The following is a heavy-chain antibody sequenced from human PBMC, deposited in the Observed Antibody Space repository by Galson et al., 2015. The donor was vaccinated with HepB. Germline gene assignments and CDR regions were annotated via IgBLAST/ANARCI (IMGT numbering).Heavy chain of an antibody. CDR1: GFTFSSYG. Sequence: SLRLSCAASGFTFSSYGMHWVRQAPGKGLEWVAVIWYDGSNKYYADSVKGRFTISRDNSKNTLYLQMNSLRAEDTAVYYCARGAYGDYTADAFDIWGQGTMVTVSS. V-gene: IGHV3-33*08. CDR3: ARGAYGDYTADAFDI. J-gene: IGHJ3*02. CDR2: IWYDGSNK. D-gene: IGHD4-17*01.